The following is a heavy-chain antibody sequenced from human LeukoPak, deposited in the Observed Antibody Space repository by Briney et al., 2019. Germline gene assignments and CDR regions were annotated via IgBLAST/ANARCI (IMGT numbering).Heavy chain of an antibody. J-gene: IGHJ1*01. Sequence: GGSLRLSCAASGFTFSSYSMNWVRQAPGKGLEWVSYISSSSSTIYYADSVKGRFTIYRDNAKNSLYLQMNSLRAEDTAVYYCAKGRWEQYPAEYFQHWGQGTLVTVSS. CDR3: AKGRWEQYPAEYFQH. D-gene: IGHD1-26*01. CDR1: GFTFSSYS. V-gene: IGHV3-48*01. CDR2: ISSSSSTI.